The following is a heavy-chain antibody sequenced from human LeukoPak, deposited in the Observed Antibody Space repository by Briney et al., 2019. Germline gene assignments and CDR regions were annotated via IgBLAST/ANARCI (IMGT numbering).Heavy chain of an antibody. CDR2: ISTYNGNT. V-gene: IGHV1-18*01. CDR3: ARQNGDNSGSLDH. D-gene: IGHD4-23*01. CDR1: GYTFFTYG. Sequence: ASVEVSCKASGYTFFTYGVTWVRQAPGQGLEWKGWISTYNGNTIAQKSQGRVTLTTDTSTSTAYMDLRSLKSDDTAVYYCARQNGDNSGSLDHWGQGTLVTVSS. J-gene: IGHJ4*02.